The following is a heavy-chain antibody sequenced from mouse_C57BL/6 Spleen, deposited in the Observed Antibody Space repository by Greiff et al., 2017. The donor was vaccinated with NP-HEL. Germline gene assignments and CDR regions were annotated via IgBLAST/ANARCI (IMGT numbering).Heavy chain of an antibody. CDR1: GFTFSDYG. Sequence: EVKVVESGGGLVKPGGSLKLSCAASGFTFSDYGMHWVRQAPEKGLEWVAYISSGSSTIYYADTVKGRFTISRDNAKNTLFLQMTSLRSEDTAMYYCAREDYGSSYFDYWGQGTTLTVSS. CDR2: ISSGSSTI. V-gene: IGHV5-17*01. J-gene: IGHJ2*01. CDR3: AREDYGSSYFDY. D-gene: IGHD1-1*01.